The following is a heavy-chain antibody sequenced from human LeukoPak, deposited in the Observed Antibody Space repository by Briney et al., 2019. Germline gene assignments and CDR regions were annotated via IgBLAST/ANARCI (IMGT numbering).Heavy chain of an antibody. Sequence: SQTLSLTCTVSGGSISSGGYYWSWIRQHPGKGLEWIGYIYYSGSTYYNPSLKSRVTISVDTSKNQFSLKLSSVTAADTAVYYCARAAGYSSRSRRGNWFDLWGQGTLVTVSS. V-gene: IGHV4-31*03. CDR3: ARAAGYSSRSRRGNWFDL. CDR2: IYYSGST. CDR1: GGSISSGGYY. D-gene: IGHD6-13*01. J-gene: IGHJ5*02.